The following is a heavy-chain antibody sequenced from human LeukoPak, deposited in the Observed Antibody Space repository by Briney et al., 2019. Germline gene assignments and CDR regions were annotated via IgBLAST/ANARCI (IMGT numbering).Heavy chain of an antibody. CDR1: GGSFSGYY. J-gene: IGHJ5*02. V-gene: IGHV4-34*01. CDR2: INHSGST. D-gene: IGHD2-15*01. CDR3: ARDHSCSGGSCYQGNWFDP. Sequence: SETLSLTCAVYGGSFSGYYWSWIRQPPGKGLEWIGEINHSGSTNYNPSLKSRVTISVDTSKNQFSLKLSSVTAADTAVYYCARDHSCSGGSCYQGNWFDPWGQGTLVTVSS.